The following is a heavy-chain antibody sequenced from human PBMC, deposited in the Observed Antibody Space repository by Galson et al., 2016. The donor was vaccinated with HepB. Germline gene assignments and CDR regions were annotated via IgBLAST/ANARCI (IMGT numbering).Heavy chain of an antibody. D-gene: IGHD2-15*01. J-gene: IGHJ6*02. CDR1: GDSINSGGYY. CDR3: ARDIEPPYYYGVDV. V-gene: IGHV4-31*03. CDR2: IYYSGST. Sequence: TLSLTCTVSGDSINSGGYYWTWIRQHPGKGLGWIGYIYYSGSTYYNPSLKSRVTISVDTSKKQFSLKLSSVTAADTAVYYCARDIEPPYYYGVDVWGQGTTVTVSS.